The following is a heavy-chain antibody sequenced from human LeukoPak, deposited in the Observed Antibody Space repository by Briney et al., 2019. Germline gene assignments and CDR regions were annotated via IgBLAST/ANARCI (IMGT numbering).Heavy chain of an antibody. D-gene: IGHD1-7*01. Sequence: SGPTLVNPTQTLTLTCTFSGFSLSTTGMRVSWIRQPPGKALEWLARIDWDDEKFYSASLKTRLTIAKDTSRNQVVLTVTNVDPVDTATYYCARHCNYDYYFGNWGQGALVSVSS. J-gene: IGHJ4*02. CDR2: IDWDDEK. CDR1: GFSLSTTGMR. V-gene: IGHV2-70*04. CDR3: ARHCNYDYYFGN.